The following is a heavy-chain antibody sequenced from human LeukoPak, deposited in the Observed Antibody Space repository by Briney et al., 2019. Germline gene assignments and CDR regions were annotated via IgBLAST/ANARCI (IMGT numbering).Heavy chain of an antibody. V-gene: IGHV4-34*01. CDR3: AGHHPRNTVDF. J-gene: IGHJ4*02. Sequence: NASETLSLTCAVSGGSFSGYYWTWIRQPPGKGLEWIGEINHSGSANYNPSLMSRVTISLDTSKNHFSLNLSSVTAADTAVYYCAGHHPRNTVDFGGQGTLVTVSS. CDR2: INHSGSA. CDR1: GGSFSGYY. D-gene: IGHD2/OR15-2a*01.